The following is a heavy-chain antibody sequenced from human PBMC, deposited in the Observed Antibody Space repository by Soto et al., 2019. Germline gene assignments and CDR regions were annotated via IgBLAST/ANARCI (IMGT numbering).Heavy chain of an antibody. V-gene: IGHV3-21*01. Sequence: GGSLRLSCAASGFTFISYSMNWFRHSPVKGLEWVSSISSSSSYIYYADSVKGRFTISRDNAKNSLYLQMNSLRAEDTAVYYCARDRPDSNYHYYGMDVWGQGTTVTVSS. CDR3: ARDRPDSNYHYYGMDV. J-gene: IGHJ6*02. CDR1: GFTFISYS. CDR2: ISSSSSYI. D-gene: IGHD4-4*01.